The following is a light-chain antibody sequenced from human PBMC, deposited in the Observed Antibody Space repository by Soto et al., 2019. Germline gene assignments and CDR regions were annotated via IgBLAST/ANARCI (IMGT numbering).Light chain of an antibody. Sequence: EIVMTQSPATLSVSPGERATLSCRASQSVSSNLAWYQQKPGQAPRLLIYGASTRATGIPARFSGGGSGTEFTLTISSLQSEDFAVYYCQQYNNWHPMYTVGQGTKVDIK. CDR1: QSVSSN. CDR3: QQYNNWHPMYT. CDR2: GAS. V-gene: IGKV3-15*01. J-gene: IGKJ2*01.